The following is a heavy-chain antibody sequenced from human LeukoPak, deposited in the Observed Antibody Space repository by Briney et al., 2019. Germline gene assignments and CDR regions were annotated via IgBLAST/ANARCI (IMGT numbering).Heavy chain of an antibody. CDR3: AKDPDILIGYYSPGYMDV. CDR2: ICYEGSNK. V-gene: IGHV3-33*06. D-gene: IGHD3-9*01. Sequence: PGGSLRLSCAASGLTFNIYVMHWGRQAPGGGLESGAVICYEGSNKYYAHSVRSRFTISTDNSKNTLYLKMSTLRAQDRYVYTSAKDPDILIGYYSPGYMDVWGKGPTVTVSS. J-gene: IGHJ6*03. CDR1: GLTFNIYV.